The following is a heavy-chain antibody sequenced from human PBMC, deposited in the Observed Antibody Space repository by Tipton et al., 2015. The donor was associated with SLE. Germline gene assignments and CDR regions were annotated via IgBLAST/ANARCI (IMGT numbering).Heavy chain of an antibody. CDR1: GYSISSGYY. J-gene: IGHJ3*02. V-gene: IGHV4-38-2*02. D-gene: IGHD6-25*01. Sequence: TLSLTCTVSGYSISSGYYWGWIRQPPGKGLEWIGSIYHSGSTYYNPSLKSRVTISVDTSKNQFSLKLSSVTAADTAVYFWARGVRYSGGQSAFDIWGQGQWSASLQ. CDR2: IYHSGST. CDR3: ARGVRYSGGQSAFDI.